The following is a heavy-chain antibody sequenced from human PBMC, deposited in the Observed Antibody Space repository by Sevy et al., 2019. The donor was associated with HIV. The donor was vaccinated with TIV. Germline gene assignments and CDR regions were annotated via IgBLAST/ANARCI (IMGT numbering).Heavy chain of an antibody. D-gene: IGHD3-22*01. CDR1: GYTFTSYY. CDR3: ARVSSGYSPFDY. J-gene: IGHJ4*02. CDR2: INPSGGST. V-gene: IGHV1-46*01. Sequence: ASVKVSCKASGYTFTSYYMHWVRQAPGQGLEWMGIINPSGGSTSYAQKFQGRVTMTRDTSTSTVYMELSSRGSEDTAVYYCARVSSGYSPFDYWGQGTLVTVSS.